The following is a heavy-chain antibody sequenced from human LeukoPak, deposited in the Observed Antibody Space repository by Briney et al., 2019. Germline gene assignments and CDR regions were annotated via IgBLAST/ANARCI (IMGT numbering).Heavy chain of an antibody. J-gene: IGHJ5*02. CDR3: ARGYSTSAYNWFDP. Sequence: PSETLSLTCAVYGGSFSGYYWSWIRQPPGKGLEWIGEINHSGSTNYDPSLKSRVTISVDTSKNQFSLKLSSVTAADTAVYYCARGYSTSAYNWFDPWGQGTLVTVSS. CDR1: GGSFSGYY. V-gene: IGHV4-34*01. D-gene: IGHD2-21*01. CDR2: INHSGST.